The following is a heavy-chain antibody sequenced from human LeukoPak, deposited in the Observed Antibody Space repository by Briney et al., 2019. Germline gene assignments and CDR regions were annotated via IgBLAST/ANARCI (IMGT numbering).Heavy chain of an antibody. V-gene: IGHV3-30*03. CDR3: ARDRSITLVVVAPYLDC. J-gene: IGHJ4*01. CDR1: GFTFSNSG. Sequence: GGSLRLSCAASGFTFSNSGMHWVRQAPGKGLEWVAFISYDGSNKWYADSVKGRFTISRDNPKNAVYLQMSSLRGEDTSLCYCARDRSITLVVVAPYLDCWGQGTLVTVSS. CDR2: ISYDGSNK. D-gene: IGHD2-15*01.